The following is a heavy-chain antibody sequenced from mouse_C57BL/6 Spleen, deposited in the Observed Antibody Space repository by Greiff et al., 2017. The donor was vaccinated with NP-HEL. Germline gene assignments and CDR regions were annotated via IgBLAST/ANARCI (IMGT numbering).Heavy chain of an antibody. D-gene: IGHD4-1*01. CDR3: ARRGNWDVWFAY. J-gene: IGHJ3*01. CDR2: INPNNGGT. V-gene: IGHV1-18*01. CDR1: GYTFTDYN. Sequence: EVMLVESGPELVKPGASVKIPCKASGYTFTDYNMDWVKQSHGKSLEWIGDINPNNGGTIYNQKFKGKATLTVDKSSSTAYMELRSLTSEDTAVYYCARRGNWDVWFAYWGQGTLVTVSA.